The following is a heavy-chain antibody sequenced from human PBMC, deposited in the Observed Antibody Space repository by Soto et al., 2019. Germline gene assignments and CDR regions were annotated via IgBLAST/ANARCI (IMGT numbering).Heavy chain of an antibody. V-gene: IGHV1-8*01. CDR2: MNPNSGNT. Sequence: QVQLVQSGAEVKKPGASVKVSCKASGYTFTSYEISWVRQATGQGLEWMGWMNPNSGNTGYAQKFQGRVTMTRNTSISTAYMEMGILRSEATAVYYCSREKTSYGMDVWCQGTTVTVSS. J-gene: IGHJ6*02. CDR1: GYTFTSYE. CDR3: SREKTSYGMDV.